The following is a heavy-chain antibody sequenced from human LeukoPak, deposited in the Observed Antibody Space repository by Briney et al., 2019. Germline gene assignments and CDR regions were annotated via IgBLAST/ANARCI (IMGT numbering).Heavy chain of an antibody. D-gene: IGHD2-2*01. CDR1: GYTFTGYY. Sequence: ASVKVSCKASGYTFTGYYMHWVRQAPGQGLEWMGWINPNNGRTNYAQTFQGRVTMTRDTSISTAYMELRRLTSDDTGVYYCARGRGTTSSNFDYWGQGTLVTVSS. CDR2: INPNNGRT. V-gene: IGHV1-2*02. J-gene: IGHJ4*02. CDR3: ARGRGTTSSNFDY.